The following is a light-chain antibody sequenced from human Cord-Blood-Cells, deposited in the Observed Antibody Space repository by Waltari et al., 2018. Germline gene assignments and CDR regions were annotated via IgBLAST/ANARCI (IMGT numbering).Light chain of an antibody. CDR2: DVI. CDR3: SSYTSSSTLV. J-gene: IGLJ3*02. CDR1: SSDVGGYNY. V-gene: IGLV2-14*03. Sequence: QSALTQPASVSGSPGQSITISCTGTSSDVGGYNYVSWYQQHPGKAPKIMIYDVINRPSGVSKRFSGSSAVHTASLTIYGLQAEDEADYYCSSYTSSSTLVFGGGTKLTVL.